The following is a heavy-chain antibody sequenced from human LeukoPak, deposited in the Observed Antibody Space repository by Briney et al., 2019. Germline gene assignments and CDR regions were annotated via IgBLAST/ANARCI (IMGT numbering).Heavy chain of an antibody. CDR1: GFTFSSYG. CDR3: ASDQSIGTDLRYFFDY. V-gene: IGHV3-33*01. J-gene: IGHJ4*02. Sequence: GGSLRLSCAASGFTFSSYGMHWVRQAPGKGLEWVAVIWYDGSNKYYADSVKGRFTISRDNAKNSLYLQMNSLRDEDTAVYYCASDQSIGTDLRYFFDYWGQGTLVTVSS. D-gene: IGHD3-9*01. CDR2: IWYDGSNK.